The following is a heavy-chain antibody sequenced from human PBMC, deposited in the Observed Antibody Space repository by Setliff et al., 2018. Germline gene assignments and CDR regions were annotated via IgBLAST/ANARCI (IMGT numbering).Heavy chain of an antibody. CDR1: GFTFFSYT. CDR2: ITDDGGTT. CDR3: AKSSGSSSSTNLEY. J-gene: IGHJ4*02. D-gene: IGHD6-6*01. Sequence: GGSLRLSCTTSGFTFFSYTMNWVRQAPGKGLEWVSAITDDGGTTHYAGSVKDRFTIARDNSNSTLYLQMNSLRVEDTALYYCAKSSGSSSSTNLEYLGPGTLVTVSS. V-gene: IGHV3-23*01.